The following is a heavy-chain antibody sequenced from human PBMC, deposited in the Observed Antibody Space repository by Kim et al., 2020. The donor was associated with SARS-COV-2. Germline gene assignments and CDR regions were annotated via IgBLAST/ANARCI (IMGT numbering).Heavy chain of an antibody. Sequence: GGSLRLSCAASGFSFDDYAMNWVRQAPGKGLEWVSGISWNSGSIDYADSVKGRFTISRDNAKNSLYLQMNSLRAEDTALYYCAKDMHDVLTGSIDYWGQGTLVTVSS. J-gene: IGHJ4*02. V-gene: IGHV3-9*01. CDR3: AKDMHDVLTGSIDY. D-gene: IGHD3-9*01. CDR2: ISWNSGSI. CDR1: GFSFDDYA.